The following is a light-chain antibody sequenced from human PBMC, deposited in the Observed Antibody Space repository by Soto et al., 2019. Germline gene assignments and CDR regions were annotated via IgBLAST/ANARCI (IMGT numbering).Light chain of an antibody. Sequence: IVMTQSPATLSVSLGERATLSCRASQSINSNLARYQQKPGQAPRLLMFRASIRAAGFPARFSGSGSGTEFNITISSLQSEDSAVYYCQQYNNWPRATFGGGTKVDIK. J-gene: IGKJ4*01. CDR3: QQYNNWPRAT. CDR1: QSINSN. V-gene: IGKV3-15*01. CDR2: RAS.